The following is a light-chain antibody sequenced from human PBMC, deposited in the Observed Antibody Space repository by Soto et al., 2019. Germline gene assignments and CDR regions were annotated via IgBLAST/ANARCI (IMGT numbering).Light chain of an antibody. CDR2: GAS. CDR1: QSVSSN. J-gene: IGKJ1*01. Sequence: EILLTQSPATLSLSPGERATLSCRASQSVSSNLAWYQQKPGQAPRLLIYGASSRATGIPDRFSGSGSGTDFTLTIRRLEHEDFAVYYCQQYGSSPRTFGQGTKVDI. V-gene: IGKV3-20*01. CDR3: QQYGSSPRT.